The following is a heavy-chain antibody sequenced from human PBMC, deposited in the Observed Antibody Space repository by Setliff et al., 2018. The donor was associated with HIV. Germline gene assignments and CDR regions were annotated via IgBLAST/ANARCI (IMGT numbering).Heavy chain of an antibody. CDR2: IIPIFGTA. Sequence: SVKVSCKASGGTFSSHGITWARQAPGQGLEWMGGIIPIFGTANYAQKFQGRVTITADESTRTTYMELSSLRSEDTAVYYCAKGERRVADISDLNYMGVWGKGTMVTVSS. J-gene: IGHJ6*03. CDR1: GGTFSSHG. CDR3: AKGERRVADISDLNYMGV. D-gene: IGHD1-1*01. V-gene: IGHV1-69*13.